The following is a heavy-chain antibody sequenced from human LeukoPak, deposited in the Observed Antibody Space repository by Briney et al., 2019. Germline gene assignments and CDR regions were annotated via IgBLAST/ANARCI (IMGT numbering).Heavy chain of an antibody. CDR3: ARVYASGTYPIDY. Sequence: SETLSLTCTVSGGSVSTGSYSWSWFRLPPGKGLEWIGYIYFSGSTNYNPSLKSRVTISVDTSKNQFSLKLYSVTAADTAVYFCARVYASGTYPIDYWGQGTRVTVSS. D-gene: IGHD3-10*01. J-gene: IGHJ4*02. V-gene: IGHV4-61*01. CDR1: GGSVSTGSYS. CDR2: IYFSGST.